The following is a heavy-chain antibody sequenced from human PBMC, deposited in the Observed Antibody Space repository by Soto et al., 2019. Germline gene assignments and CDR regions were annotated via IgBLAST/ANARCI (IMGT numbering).Heavy chain of an antibody. Sequence: ASVKVSWKVSGYTLTELSMHWVRQAPGEGLERMGGFDPEDGETIYAQQFQGRVTMTEDTSTDTAYMELSSLRSEDTAVYYCAADRSSSSSGLDYCGQGTLVIVSS. CDR2: FDPEDGET. J-gene: IGHJ4*02. D-gene: IGHD6-6*01. CDR3: AADRSSSSSGLDY. V-gene: IGHV1-24*01. CDR1: GYTLTELS.